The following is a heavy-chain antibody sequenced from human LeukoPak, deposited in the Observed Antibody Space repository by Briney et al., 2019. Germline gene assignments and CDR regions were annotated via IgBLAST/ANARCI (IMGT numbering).Heavy chain of an antibody. CDR1: GFTFSDYN. D-gene: IGHD2-15*01. J-gene: IGHJ4*02. V-gene: IGHV3-23*01. Sequence: GGSLRLSCAASGFTFSDYNMNWVRQAPGKGLEWVSAISGSGGSTYYAGSVKGRFTISRDNSKNTLYLQMNSLRAEDTAVYYCAKAAGYCSGGNCFDYWGQGTLVTVSS. CDR2: ISGSGGST. CDR3: AKAAGYCSGGNCFDY.